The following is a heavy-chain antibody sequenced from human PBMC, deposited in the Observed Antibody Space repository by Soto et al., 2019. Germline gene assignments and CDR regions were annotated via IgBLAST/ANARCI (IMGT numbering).Heavy chain of an antibody. CDR2: IYYSGTT. D-gene: IGHD3-10*01. CDR1: GTSIRSGDYS. CDR3: ARESYGSRHYGMDV. J-gene: IGHJ6*02. Sequence: SETLSLTCAVSGTSIRSGDYSWNWIRQPPGKGLEWIGYIYYSGTTNYNPSLKSRVTISVDTSKNQFSLKLSSVTAADTAVYYCARESYGSRHYGMDVWGQGTTVTVSS. V-gene: IGHV4-61*08.